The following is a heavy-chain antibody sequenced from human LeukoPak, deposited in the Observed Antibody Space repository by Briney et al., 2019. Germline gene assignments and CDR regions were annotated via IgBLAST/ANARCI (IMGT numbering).Heavy chain of an antibody. V-gene: IGHV3-23*01. J-gene: IGHJ6*03. CDR3: AKEGFLDLWGVDYYYYMDV. CDR2: ISGSGGST. CDR1: GFTFSSYA. Sequence: GESLKISCAASGFTFSSYAMSWVRQAPGKGLEWVSAISGSGGSTYYADSVKGRFTISRDNSKNTLYLQMNSLRAEDTAVYYCAKEGFLDLWGVDYYYYMDVWGKGTTVTVSS. D-gene: IGHD3/OR15-3a*01.